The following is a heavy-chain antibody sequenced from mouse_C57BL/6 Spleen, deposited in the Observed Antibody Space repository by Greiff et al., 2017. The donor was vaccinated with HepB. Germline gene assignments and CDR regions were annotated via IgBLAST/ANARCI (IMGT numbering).Heavy chain of an antibody. CDR2: INPYNGGT. CDR1: GYTFTDYY. Sequence: VQLQQSGPVLVKPGASVKMSCKASGYTFTDYYMNWVKQSHGKSLEWIGVINPYNGGTSYNQKFKGKATLTVDKSSSTAYMELNSLTSEDSAVYYCANRGLSSYWYFDVWGTGTTVTVSS. V-gene: IGHV1-19*01. J-gene: IGHJ1*03. CDR3: ANRGLSSYWYFDV. D-gene: IGHD2-12*01.